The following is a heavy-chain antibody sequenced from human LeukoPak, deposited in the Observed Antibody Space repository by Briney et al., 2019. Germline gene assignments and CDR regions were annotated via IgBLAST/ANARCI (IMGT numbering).Heavy chain of an antibody. CDR1: GFSFSSYW. J-gene: IGHJ4*02. V-gene: IGHV3-74*01. D-gene: IGHD3-9*01. Sequence: GGSLRLSCAASGFSFSSYWMHWVRQAPGKGLGWVSRINSDGSSATYADSVKGRFTISRDNAKNTLYLQINSLRAEDTAVYYCARASYDISDYWGQGTLVTVSS. CDR3: ARASYDISDY. CDR2: INSDGSSA.